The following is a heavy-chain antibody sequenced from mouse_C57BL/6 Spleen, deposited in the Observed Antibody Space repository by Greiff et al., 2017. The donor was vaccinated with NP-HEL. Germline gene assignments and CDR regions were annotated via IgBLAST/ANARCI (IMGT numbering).Heavy chain of an antibody. CDR1: GYSFTDYN. J-gene: IGHJ1*03. CDR2: INPNYGTT. Sequence: EVKLMESGPELVKPGASVKISCKASGYSFTDYNMNWVKQSNGKSLEWIGVINPNYGTTSYNQKFKGKATLTVDQSSSTAYMQLNSLTSEDSAVYDCARSGYYGGYFDVWGTRTTVTVSS. V-gene: IGHV1-39*01. D-gene: IGHD1-1*01. CDR3: ARSGYYGGYFDV.